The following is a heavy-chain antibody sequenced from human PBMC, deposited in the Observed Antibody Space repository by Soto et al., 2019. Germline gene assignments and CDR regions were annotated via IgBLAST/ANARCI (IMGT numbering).Heavy chain of an antibody. CDR1: GGSISSGGYY. J-gene: IGHJ6*02. D-gene: IGHD3-22*01. CDR3: ARDQRKIYYDSSGHYYYYGMDV. V-gene: IGHV4-31*03. CDR2: IYYSGST. Sequence: SETLSLTCTVSGGSISSGGYYWSWIRQHPGKGLEWIGYIYYSGSTYYNPSLKSRVTISVDTSKNQFSLKLSSVTAADTAVYYCARDQRKIYYDSSGHYYYYGMDVWGQGTTVTVSS.